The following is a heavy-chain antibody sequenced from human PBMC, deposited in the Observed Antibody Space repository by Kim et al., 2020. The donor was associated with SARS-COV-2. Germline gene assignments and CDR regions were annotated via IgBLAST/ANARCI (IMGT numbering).Heavy chain of an antibody. CDR3: ATLDSSGYYKEYYFYD. J-gene: IGHJ4*02. D-gene: IGHD3-22*01. V-gene: IGHV1-24*01. Sequence: ASVKVSCKVSGYTLTELSMHWVRQAPGKGLEWMGGFDPEDGETIYAQKFQGRVTMTEDTSTDTAYMELSSLRSEDTAVYYCATLDSSGYYKEYYFYDWGQGTLVTVSS. CDR2: FDPEDGET. CDR1: GYTLTELS.